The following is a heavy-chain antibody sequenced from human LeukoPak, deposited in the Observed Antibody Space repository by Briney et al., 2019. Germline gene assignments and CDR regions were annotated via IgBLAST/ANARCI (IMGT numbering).Heavy chain of an antibody. CDR2: IYTDGGT. D-gene: IGHD3-10*01. CDR1: GFTVSSNH. J-gene: IGHJ4*02. CDR3: AREAVWFGEPHYFDY. V-gene: IGHV3-53*01. Sequence: GGSLRLSCAASGFTVSSNHMSWVRQAPGKGLEWVSLIYTDGGTYYADSVKGRFTISRDNSKNTLYLQMNSLRAEDTAVYYCAREAVWFGEPHYFDYWGRGTLVTVSS.